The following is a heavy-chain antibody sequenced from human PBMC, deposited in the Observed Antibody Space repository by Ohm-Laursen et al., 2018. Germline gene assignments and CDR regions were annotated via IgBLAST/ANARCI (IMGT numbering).Heavy chain of an antibody. CDR1: GFTVSSNY. J-gene: IGHJ4*02. D-gene: IGHD1-26*01. CDR3: ASDAFQPSPTN. V-gene: IGHV3-66*01. Sequence: SLRLSCAASGFTVSSNYMSWVRQAPGKGLEWVSVIYSDGTTYYVGSVKGRFTISRDSSKNTLYLQMNSLRVDDTAVYYCASDAFQPSPTNWSQGTLATVSS. CDR2: IYSDGTT.